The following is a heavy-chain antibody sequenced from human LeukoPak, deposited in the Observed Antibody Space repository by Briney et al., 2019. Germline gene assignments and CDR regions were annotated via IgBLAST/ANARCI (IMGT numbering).Heavy chain of an antibody. D-gene: IGHD5-12*01. J-gene: IGHJ4*02. CDR2: IYYSGSI. CDR3: ARVQGTVAIGY. V-gene: IGHV4-59*12. Sequence: SETLSLTCTVSGGSISSNYWSWIRQPPGKGLEWIGYIYYSGSINYNPSLKSRVTMSVDTSKNQFSLKMTSVTAADTAVYYCARVQGTVAIGYWGQGTLVTVSS. CDR1: GGSISSNY.